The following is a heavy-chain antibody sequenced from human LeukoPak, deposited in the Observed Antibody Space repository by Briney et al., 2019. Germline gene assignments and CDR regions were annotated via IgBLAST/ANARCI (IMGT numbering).Heavy chain of an antibody. CDR2: INGDGTSA. J-gene: IGHJ6*03. Sequence: GGSLRLSCAASGFTLRNYWMHWLRQTPGKGLLWVSRINGDGTSATYAGSVKGRFTISRDNAQNTLYLQRTSLRAEDTAVHYCARVAYRVGDCYSLDYYYMDVSGKGCSVTVSS. V-gene: IGHV3-74*01. CDR1: GFTLRNYW. D-gene: IGHD2-21*02. CDR3: ARVAYRVGDCYSLDYYYMDV.